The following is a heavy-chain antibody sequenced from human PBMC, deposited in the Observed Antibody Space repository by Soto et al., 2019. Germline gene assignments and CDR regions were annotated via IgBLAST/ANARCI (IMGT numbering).Heavy chain of an antibody. V-gene: IGHV1-69*13. J-gene: IGHJ4*02. CDR2: IIPIFGTA. CDR1: GGTFSSYA. Sequence: SVKVSCKASGGTFSSYAISWVRQAPGQGLEWMGGIIPIFGTANYAQKFQGRVTITADESTSTAYMELSSLRSEDTAVYYCARGRGAFGELLKSLDYWGQGTLVTSPQ. CDR3: ARGRGAFGELLKSLDY. D-gene: IGHD3-10*01.